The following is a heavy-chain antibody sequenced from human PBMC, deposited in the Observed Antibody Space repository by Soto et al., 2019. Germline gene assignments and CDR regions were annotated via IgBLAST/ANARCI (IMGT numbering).Heavy chain of an antibody. Sequence: EVQLVESGGGLVQPGGSLRLSCAASGFSFDSYWMHWVRQAPGQGPMWVSRIDYDGTTTNYADSVKGRFTISRDNAKSNLYLQMNSLRPEDTAVYYCTRGPRASSGGTGAYWGKGTLVTVSS. CDR1: GFSFDSYW. CDR2: IDYDGTTT. V-gene: IGHV3-74*01. D-gene: IGHD2-2*01. CDR3: TRGPRASSGGTGAY. J-gene: IGHJ1*01.